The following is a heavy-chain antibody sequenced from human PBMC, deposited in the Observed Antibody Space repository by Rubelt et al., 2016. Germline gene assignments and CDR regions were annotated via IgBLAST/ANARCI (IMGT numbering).Heavy chain of an antibody. V-gene: IGHV4-34*01. D-gene: IGHD3-10*01. CDR2: IHPSGST. CDR1: GGSFSVYY. J-gene: IGHJ4*02. Sequence: QVQLQQWGAGLLKPSETLSLTCAVYGGSFSVYYCTWIRQPPGKGLEWIGDIHPSGSTNYHPSLKSRVTLSAETSKNQLSLNLNCVTAAETAVYYGARGLDSTKTGADWGQGTLVTVSS. CDR3: ARGLDSTKTGAD.